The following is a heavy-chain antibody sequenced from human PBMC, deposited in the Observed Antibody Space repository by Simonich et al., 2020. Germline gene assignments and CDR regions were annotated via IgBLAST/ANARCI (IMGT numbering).Heavy chain of an antibody. J-gene: IGHJ6*03. CDR2: IKQDGSEK. CDR3: ARDGLGTAYYYYMDV. V-gene: IGHV3-7*01. CDR1: GFTFSSYW. Sequence: EVQLVESGGGLVQPGGSLRLSCAASGFTFSSYWMSWVRQAPGKGLDWVANIKQDGSEKYYVDSVKGRFTISRDNATNSLYLQINSLRAEDTAVYYCARDGLGTAYYYYMDVWGKGTTVTVSS. D-gene: IGHD7-27*01.